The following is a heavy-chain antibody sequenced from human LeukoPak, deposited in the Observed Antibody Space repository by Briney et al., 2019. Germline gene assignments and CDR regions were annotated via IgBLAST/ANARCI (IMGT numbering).Heavy chain of an antibody. CDR1: GFTVSSNY. V-gene: IGHV3-53*01. Sequence: GGSLRLSCAASGFTVSSNYMSWVRQAPGKGLEWVSVIYSGGSTYYADSVKGRFTISRDNSKNTLYLQMNSLRAEDTAVYYCARGRITMVRGALYYFDYRGQGTLVTVSS. CDR3: ARGRITMVRGALYYFDY. CDR2: IYSGGST. D-gene: IGHD3-10*01. J-gene: IGHJ4*02.